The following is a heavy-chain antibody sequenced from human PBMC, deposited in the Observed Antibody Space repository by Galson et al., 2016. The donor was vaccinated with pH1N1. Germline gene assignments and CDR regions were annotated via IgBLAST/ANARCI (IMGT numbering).Heavy chain of an antibody. Sequence: SVKVSCKASGGTFKTHTVSWVRQAPGQGLEWMGGINPAFGAPNYAQNFQGRVSITADASRSAAYMELSGLRSNDTAVYYCARGSWRAIGYHYYMNVGGKGTRVSVSS. J-gene: IGHJ6*03. CDR3: ARGSWRAIGYHYYMNV. D-gene: IGHD6-6*01. V-gene: IGHV1-69*13. CDR2: INPAFGAP. CDR1: GGTFKTHT.